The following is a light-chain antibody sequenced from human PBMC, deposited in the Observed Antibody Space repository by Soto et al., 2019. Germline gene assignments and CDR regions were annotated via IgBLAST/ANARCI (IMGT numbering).Light chain of an antibody. CDR3: QQYRDNWT. CDR2: KAS. V-gene: IGKV1-5*03. J-gene: IGKJ1*01. CDR1: QSISSW. Sequence: DIQMTQSPSTLSASVGDRVTITCRASQSISSWLAWYQQKPGTAPKLLIYKASTLQRGVPSRFSGSGSGTEFTLTISSLQPDDSATYYCQQYRDNWTFGQGTKVEIK.